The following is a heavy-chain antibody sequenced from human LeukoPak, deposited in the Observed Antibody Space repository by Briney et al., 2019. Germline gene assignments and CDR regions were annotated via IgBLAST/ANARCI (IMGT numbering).Heavy chain of an antibody. V-gene: IGHV4-39*01. Sequence: PSETLSLTCTVSGGSMSSSYYYWAWIRQPPGKGLECIASMYYSGTTYFNPSLKSRTTISVDTSKNHFSLKLSSVTATDTAVYYCARHVDMASISFDYWGQGTLVTVSS. CDR2: MYYSGTT. J-gene: IGHJ4*02. CDR1: GGSMSSSYYY. CDR3: ARHVDMASISFDY. D-gene: IGHD5-24*01.